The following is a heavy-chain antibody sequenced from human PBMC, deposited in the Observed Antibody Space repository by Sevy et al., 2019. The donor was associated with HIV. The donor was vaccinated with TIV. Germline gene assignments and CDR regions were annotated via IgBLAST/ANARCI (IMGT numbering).Heavy chain of an antibody. CDR1: GYTLTSYG. Sequence: ASVKVSCKASGYTLTSYGISWVRQAPGQGLEWMGWISPYNGNTNYAQKLQGRVTMTTDTPTPTAYMELRGLRDDDTAVYYCARHEKAGYTYGHSFDYWGQGTLVTVSS. J-gene: IGHJ4*02. CDR2: ISPYNGNT. CDR3: ARHEKAGYTYGHSFDY. D-gene: IGHD5-18*01. V-gene: IGHV1-18*04.